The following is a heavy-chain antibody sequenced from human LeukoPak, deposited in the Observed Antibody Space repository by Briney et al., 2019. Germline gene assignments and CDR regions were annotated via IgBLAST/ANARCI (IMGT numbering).Heavy chain of an antibody. D-gene: IGHD3-16*01. J-gene: IGHJ4*02. CDR3: AMWAGNNAYFTGPYDY. CDR2: IWYGGSNK. Sequence: GRSLRLSCAASGFTFSSYGMHWVRQAPGKGLEWVAVIWYGGSNKCYADSVKGRFTISRDNAGNSLYLQMNSLRAEGTAVYYCAMWAGNNAYFTGPYDYWGRGTLVTVSS. CDR1: GFTFSSYG. V-gene: IGHV3-33*08.